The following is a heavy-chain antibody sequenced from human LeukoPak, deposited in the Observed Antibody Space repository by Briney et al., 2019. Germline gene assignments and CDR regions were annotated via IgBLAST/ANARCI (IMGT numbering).Heavy chain of an antibody. Sequence: GGSLRLSCAASGFTVSSNYMSRVRQAPGKGLEWVSVIYSGGSTYYADSVKGRFTTSRDNAKNVLYLQMNILRAEDTAVYYCARVDGVFDHWGLGTLVTVS. CDR1: GFTVSSNY. J-gene: IGHJ4*02. V-gene: IGHV3-53*01. CDR3: ARVDGVFDH. CDR2: IYSGGST. D-gene: IGHD2-8*01.